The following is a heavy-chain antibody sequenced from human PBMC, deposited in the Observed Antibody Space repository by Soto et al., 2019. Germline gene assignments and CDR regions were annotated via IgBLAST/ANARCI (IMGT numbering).Heavy chain of an antibody. CDR3: ARHFEGRHDYDSSRGH. CDR2: ISYDGNQK. V-gene: IGHV3-30-3*01. CDR1: GFAFNNYA. Sequence: QVQLVESGGGVVHPGRSLRLSCAASGFAFNNYAMNWVRQAPGQGLECVAVISYDGNQKYHADSVKGRFTISRDNSKDTLYLQMNSLRPEDTAVYYCARHFEGRHDYDSSRGHWGQGTLVTVSS. D-gene: IGHD3-22*01. J-gene: IGHJ4*02.